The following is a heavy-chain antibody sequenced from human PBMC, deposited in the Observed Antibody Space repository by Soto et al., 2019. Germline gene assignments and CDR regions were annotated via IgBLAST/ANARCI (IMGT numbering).Heavy chain of an antibody. J-gene: IGHJ4*02. CDR1: GYTLTELS. CDR2: VDPEDGET. V-gene: IGHV1-24*01. Sequence: ASVKVSCKVSGYTLTELSMHWVRQAPGKGLEWMGGVDPEDGETMYAQRFQGRVTVTDDTSTDTAYMELHSLRSEDTAVYYCATGFSSSWDYFDYWGQETLVTVPS. CDR3: ATGFSSSWDYFDY. D-gene: IGHD6-13*01.